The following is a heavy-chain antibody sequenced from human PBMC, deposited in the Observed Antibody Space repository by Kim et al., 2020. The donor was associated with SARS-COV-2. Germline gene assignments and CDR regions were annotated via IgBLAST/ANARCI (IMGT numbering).Heavy chain of an antibody. CDR1: GGSFSGYY. CDR3: ARGGGAYYYYGMDV. D-gene: IGHD3-3*01. Sequence: SETLSLTCAVYGGSFSGYYWSWIRQPPGKGLEWIGEINHSGSTNYNPSPKSRVTISVDTSKNQFSLKLSPVTAADTAVYYCARGGGAYYYYGMDVWGQGTTVTASS. J-gene: IGHJ6*02. V-gene: IGHV4-34*01. CDR2: INHSGST.